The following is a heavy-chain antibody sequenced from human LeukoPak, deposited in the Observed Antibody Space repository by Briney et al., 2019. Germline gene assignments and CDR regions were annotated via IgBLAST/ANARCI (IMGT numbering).Heavy chain of an antibody. CDR3: AKESTTTGYIDY. D-gene: IGHD5-24*01. CDR1: GFTFSSYE. J-gene: IGHJ4*02. CDR2: ISSAGGSK. Sequence: GGSLRLSCAASGFTFSSYEMNWVRQAPGKGLEWVSPISSAGGSKYYTDSVKGRFTISRDNSKNMLYLQMNSLRAEDTAVYYCAKESTTTGYIDYWAQGTLVTVSS. V-gene: IGHV3-23*01.